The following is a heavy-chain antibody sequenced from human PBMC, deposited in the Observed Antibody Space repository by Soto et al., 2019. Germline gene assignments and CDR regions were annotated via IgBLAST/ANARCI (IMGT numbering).Heavy chain of an antibody. J-gene: IGHJ4*02. CDR2: ISYDGSNK. Sequence: QVQLVESGGGVVQPGRSLRLSCAASGFTFSSYAMHWVRQAPGKGLEWVAAISYDGSNKYYADSVKGRFTISRDNSKNTRYLQMDSLRAEETAVYYCARVVYCTNGLCSGFDYWCRGALVTVSS. D-gene: IGHD2-8*01. CDR3: ARVVYCTNGLCSGFDY. V-gene: IGHV3-30-3*01. CDR1: GFTFSSYA.